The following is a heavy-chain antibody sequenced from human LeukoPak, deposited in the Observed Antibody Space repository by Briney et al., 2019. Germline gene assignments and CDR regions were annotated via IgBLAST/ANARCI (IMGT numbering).Heavy chain of an antibody. Sequence: PGASLRLSCAASGFTFKNYAMTWVRQAPGKGLQWVSDISGRDDSTYYADSVKGRFTISRDISKNTLFLQMNNLRADDTAVYYCAKWGDYDVLTGYYDSDYWGQGTLVTVSS. J-gene: IGHJ4*02. CDR2: ISGRDDST. CDR1: GFTFKNYA. D-gene: IGHD3-9*01. CDR3: AKWGDYDVLTGYYDSDY. V-gene: IGHV3-23*01.